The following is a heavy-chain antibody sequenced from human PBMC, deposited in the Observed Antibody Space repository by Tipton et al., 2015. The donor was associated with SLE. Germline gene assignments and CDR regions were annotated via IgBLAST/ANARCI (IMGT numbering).Heavy chain of an antibody. Sequence: TLSLTCTVSGGSISSYYWSWIRQPPGKGLEWIGYIYYSGSTNYNPSLKSRVTISVDTSKNQFSLKLSSVTAADTAVYYCARDYSSSWYYFDYWGRGTLVTVSS. CDR1: GGSISSYY. CDR2: IYYSGST. D-gene: IGHD6-13*01. J-gene: IGHJ4*02. V-gene: IGHV4-59*01. CDR3: ARDYSSSWYYFDY.